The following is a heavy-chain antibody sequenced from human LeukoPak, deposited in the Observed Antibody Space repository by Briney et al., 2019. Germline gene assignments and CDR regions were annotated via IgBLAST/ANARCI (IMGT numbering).Heavy chain of an antibody. Sequence: ASVKVSWKASGYTFTSYGISWVRQAPGQGLEWMGWISAYNGNTNYAQKLQGRVTMTTDTSTSTAYMELRSLRSDDTAVYYCARDKDDILTGYYPSGGLDYWGQGTLVTVSS. CDR1: GYTFTSYG. CDR2: ISAYNGNT. D-gene: IGHD3-9*01. V-gene: IGHV1-18*01. CDR3: ARDKDDILTGYYPSGGLDY. J-gene: IGHJ4*02.